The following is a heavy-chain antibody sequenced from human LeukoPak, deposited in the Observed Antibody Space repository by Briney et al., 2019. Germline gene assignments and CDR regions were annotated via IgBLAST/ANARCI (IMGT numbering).Heavy chain of an antibody. D-gene: IGHD3-10*01. J-gene: IGHJ4*02. Sequence: GGSLRLSCAASGFTVSSNYMSWVRQAPGKGLEWVSVIYSGGSTYYADSVKGRFTISRDNSKNTLYLQMNSLRAEDAAVYYCTRDESFYGSGRYYWGQGTLVTVSS. V-gene: IGHV3-53*01. CDR3: TRDESFYGSGRYY. CDR1: GFTVSSNY. CDR2: IYSGGST.